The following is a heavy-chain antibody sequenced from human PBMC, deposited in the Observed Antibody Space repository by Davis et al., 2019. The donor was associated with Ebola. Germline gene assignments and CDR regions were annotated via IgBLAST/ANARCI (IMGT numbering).Heavy chain of an antibody. Sequence: GESLKISCAASGFAFSNFAMHWVRQAPGKGLEFVSGITGNGGFTYYADSVKGRFTISRDNSNNTLYLQVGSVRAEDTAVYYCARYSSGWGQGTLVTVSS. CDR2: ITGNGGFT. J-gene: IGHJ4*02. CDR3: ARYSSG. CDR1: GFAFSNFA. D-gene: IGHD6-19*01. V-gene: IGHV3-64*02.